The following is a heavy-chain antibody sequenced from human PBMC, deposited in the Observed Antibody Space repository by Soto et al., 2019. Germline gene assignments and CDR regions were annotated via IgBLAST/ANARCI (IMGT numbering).Heavy chain of an antibody. J-gene: IGHJ5*02. CDR1: GGTFSSYT. CDR3: ARDGRIAAAGKGPFDP. Sequence: QVQLVQSGAEVKKPGSSVKVSCKASGGTFSSYTISWVRQAPGQGLEWMGRIIPILGIANYAQKFQGRVTITADKSTSTAYMELSSLRSEDTAVYYCARDGRIAAAGKGPFDPWGQGTLVTVSS. D-gene: IGHD6-13*01. CDR2: IIPILGIA. V-gene: IGHV1-69*08.